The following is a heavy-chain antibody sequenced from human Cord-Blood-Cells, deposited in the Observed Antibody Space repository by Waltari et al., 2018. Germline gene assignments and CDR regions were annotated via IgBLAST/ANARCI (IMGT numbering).Heavy chain of an antibody. CDR3: ARGFSYYYYGMDV. CDR1: GFTLSSYG. CDR2: IWYDGSNK. V-gene: IGHV3-33*01. J-gene: IGHJ6*02. Sequence: QVQLVESGGGVVQPGRSLRLSCAASGFTLSSYGMHWVRQAPGKGLEWVAVIWYDGSNKYYADSVKGRFTISRDNSKNTLYLQMNSLRAEDTAVYYCARGFSYYYYGMDVWGQGTTVTVSS.